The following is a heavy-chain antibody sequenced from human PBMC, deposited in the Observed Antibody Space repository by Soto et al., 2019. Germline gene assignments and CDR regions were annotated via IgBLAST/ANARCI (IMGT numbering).Heavy chain of an antibody. J-gene: IGHJ4*02. CDR3: VSQRTSVLTQAYFDY. Sequence: SETLSLTCTVSGGSVSNSNYYWGWIRQSPGKGLEWIGSVYYRGRSYSKSSVKSRVTISVDTSKNQFSLNLNSVTASDTAVYYCVSQRTSVLTQAYFDYWGPGTLVTVS. CDR1: GGSVSNSNYY. V-gene: IGHV4-39*01. CDR2: VYYRGRS. D-gene: IGHD2-8*01.